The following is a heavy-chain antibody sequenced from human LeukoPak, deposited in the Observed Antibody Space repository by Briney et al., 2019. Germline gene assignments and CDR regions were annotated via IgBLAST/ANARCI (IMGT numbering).Heavy chain of an antibody. CDR3: AQTAEKKGYERVRDY. D-gene: IGHD5-12*01. Sequence: SETLSLTCTVSGGSISSYYWSWIRQPAGKGLEWIGRIYTSGSTNYNPSLKSRVTMSVDTSKNQFSLKLSSVTAADTAVYYCAQTAEKKGYERVRDYWGQGNLVTVSS. CDR2: IYTSGST. J-gene: IGHJ4*02. V-gene: IGHV4-4*07. CDR1: GGSISSYY.